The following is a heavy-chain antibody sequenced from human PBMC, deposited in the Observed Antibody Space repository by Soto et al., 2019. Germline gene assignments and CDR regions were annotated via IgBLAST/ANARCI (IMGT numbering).Heavy chain of an antibody. CDR1: GFTFSSYA. CDR2: ISGSGGST. Sequence: GGSLRLSCAASGFTFSSYAMSWVRQAPGKGLEWVSAISGSGGSTYYADSVKGRFTISRDNSKNTLYLQMNSLRAEDTAVYYCAKDHLQVLVPAVYFDYWGQGTLVTVSS. V-gene: IGHV3-23*01. J-gene: IGHJ4*02. D-gene: IGHD2-2*01. CDR3: AKDHLQVLVPAVYFDY.